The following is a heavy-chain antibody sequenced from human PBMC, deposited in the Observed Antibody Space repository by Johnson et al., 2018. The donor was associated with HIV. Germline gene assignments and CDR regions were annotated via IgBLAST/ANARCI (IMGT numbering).Heavy chain of an antibody. CDR3: ARGDIVVVPSAPRAQDAFDI. J-gene: IGHJ3*02. CDR1: GFTFSSYW. CDR2: IKQDGSEK. V-gene: IGHV3-7*01. D-gene: IGHD2-2*01. Sequence: VLLVESGGGLVQPGGSLRLSCAASGFTFSSYWMSWVRQAPGKGLEWVANIKQDGSEKYYVDSVKGRFTISRDNAKNSLYVQMNSLRAEEEAVYYCARGDIVVVPSAPRAQDAFDIWGQGTMVTVSS.